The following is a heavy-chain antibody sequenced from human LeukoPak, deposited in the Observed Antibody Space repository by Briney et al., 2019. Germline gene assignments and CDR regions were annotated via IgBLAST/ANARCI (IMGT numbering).Heavy chain of an antibody. D-gene: IGHD6-13*01. Sequence: NPSETLSLTCAVYGGSFSGYYWSWIRQPPGKGLEWIGEINHSGSTNYNPSLKRRVTISVDTSKNQFSLNLSYVTAADRAVYYCGRGGPYSSSLINWFDPWGQGTLVTVSS. CDR2: INHSGST. CDR1: GGSFSGYY. J-gene: IGHJ5*02. V-gene: IGHV4-34*01. CDR3: GRGGPYSSSLINWFDP.